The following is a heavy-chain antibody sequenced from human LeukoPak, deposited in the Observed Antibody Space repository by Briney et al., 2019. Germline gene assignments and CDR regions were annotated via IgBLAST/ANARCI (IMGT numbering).Heavy chain of an antibody. CDR2: IYTSGST. V-gene: IGHV4-4*07. Sequence: SETLSLTCTVSGGSISNYYWSWIRQPAGKGLEWIGRIYTSGSTNYNPSLKSRVTMSIDTSKNQSSLKLSSVTAADTAVYYCARVYDSSGYYSLADAFDIWGQGTMVAVSS. CDR1: GGSISNYY. D-gene: IGHD3-22*01. CDR3: ARVYDSSGYYSLADAFDI. J-gene: IGHJ3*02.